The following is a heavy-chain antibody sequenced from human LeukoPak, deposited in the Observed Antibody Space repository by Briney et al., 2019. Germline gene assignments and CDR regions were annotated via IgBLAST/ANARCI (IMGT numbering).Heavy chain of an antibody. Sequence: SQTLSLTCTVSGGSISSGDYYWRWLRQPPGKGLEWIGYIYYSGSTYYNPSLKSRVTISVDTSKNQFSLKLSSVTAADTAVYYCARDLSSGYYRYYFDYWGQGTLVTVSS. D-gene: IGHD3-22*01. CDR3: ARDLSSGYYRYYFDY. CDR1: GGSISSGDYY. J-gene: IGHJ4*02. CDR2: IYYSGST. V-gene: IGHV4-30-4*08.